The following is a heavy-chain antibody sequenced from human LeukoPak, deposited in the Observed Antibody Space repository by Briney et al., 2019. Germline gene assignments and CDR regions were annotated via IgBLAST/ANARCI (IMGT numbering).Heavy chain of an antibody. CDR3: ARERYSSGWYSAFDI. V-gene: IGHV3-48*04. CDR1: GFTFSSYS. D-gene: IGHD6-19*01. Sequence: AGGSLRLSCAASGFTFSSYSMNWVRQAPGKGLEWVSYISSSGSTIYYADSVKGRFTISRDNAKNSLYLQMNSLRAEDTAVYYCARERYSSGWYSAFDIWGQGTMVTVSS. J-gene: IGHJ3*02. CDR2: ISSSGSTI.